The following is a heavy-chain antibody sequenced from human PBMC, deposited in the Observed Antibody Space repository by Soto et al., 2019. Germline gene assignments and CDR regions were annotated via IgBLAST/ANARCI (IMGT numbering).Heavy chain of an antibody. J-gene: IGHJ5*02. CDR1: GDSFTSYG. D-gene: IGHD2-2*01. V-gene: IGHV1-18*01. CDR2: ISAYNGNT. Sequence: ASVKLSCKACGDSFTSYGISWVRQAPKQGLEWMGWISAYNGNTNYAQKLQGRVTMTTDTSTSTAYMELRSLRSDDTAVYYCARDEQDIVVVPAAMVSWFDPWGQGTLVTVSS. CDR3: ARDEQDIVVVPAAMVSWFDP.